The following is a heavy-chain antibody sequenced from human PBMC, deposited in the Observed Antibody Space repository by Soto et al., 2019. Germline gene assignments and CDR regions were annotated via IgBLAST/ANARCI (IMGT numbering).Heavy chain of an antibody. D-gene: IGHD2-2*01. Sequence: ASVKVSCKASGYTFTSYYMHWVRQAPGQGLEWMGIINPSGGSTSYAQKFQGRVTMTSDTSTSTVYMELSSLISEDTAVYYCARGSKDIAVVPAAFGAFDISGQGTMVTV. CDR1: GYTFTSYY. V-gene: IGHV1-46*03. CDR2: INPSGGST. CDR3: ARGSKDIAVVPAAFGAFDI. J-gene: IGHJ3*02.